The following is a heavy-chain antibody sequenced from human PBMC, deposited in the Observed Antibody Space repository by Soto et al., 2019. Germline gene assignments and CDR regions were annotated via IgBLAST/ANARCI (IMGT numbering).Heavy chain of an antibody. D-gene: IGHD4-17*01. CDR2: ISYDGSNK. J-gene: IGHJ3*02. CDR3: AKDGAESNPVDYGDYGWMSAFDI. CDR1: GLPFSSYG. V-gene: IGHV3-30*18. Sequence: PAVSMRISCAASGLPFSSYGMHWVRQAPGKGLEWVAVISYDGSNKYYADSVKGRFTISRDNSKNTLYLQMNSLRAEDTAVYYCAKDGAESNPVDYGDYGWMSAFDIWGQGTMVTVS.